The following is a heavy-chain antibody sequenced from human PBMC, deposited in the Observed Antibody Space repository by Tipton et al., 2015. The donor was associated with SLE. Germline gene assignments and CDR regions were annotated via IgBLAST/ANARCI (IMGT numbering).Heavy chain of an antibody. Sequence: VQLVQSGAEVKKPGESLKISCKGSGYSFTSYWIGWVRQMPGKGLEWMGIIYPDDSDIRYSPSFQGQVTISADKSINTAYLQWSSVEASDTAMYYCARHVLGRHHGESNYYYGMDVWGQGTTVTVSS. CDR2: IYPDDSDI. V-gene: IGHV5-51*01. CDR1: GYSFTSYW. D-gene: IGHD3-10*01. CDR3: ARHVLGRHHGESNYYYGMDV. J-gene: IGHJ6*02.